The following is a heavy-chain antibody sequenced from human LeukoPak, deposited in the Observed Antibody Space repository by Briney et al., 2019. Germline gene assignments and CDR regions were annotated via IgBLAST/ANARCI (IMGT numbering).Heavy chain of an antibody. CDR1: GFTFINYA. CDR3: TTEYYGSLNY. Sequence: GGSLRLSCAASGFTFINYAMTWVRQAPGKGLEWVGRIRSKTDGGTTDYAAPVKGRFTISRDDSKNTLYLQMNSLITEDTAVYFCTTEYYGSLNYWGQGTLVTVSS. CDR2: IRSKTDGGTT. D-gene: IGHD1-26*01. V-gene: IGHV3-15*01. J-gene: IGHJ4*02.